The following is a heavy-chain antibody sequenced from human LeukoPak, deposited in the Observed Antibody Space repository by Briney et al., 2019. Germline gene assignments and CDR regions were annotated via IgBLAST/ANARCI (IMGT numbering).Heavy chain of an antibody. D-gene: IGHD3-16*02. Sequence: GGSLRLSCAASGFTFSSYGMHWVRQAPGKGLEWVAVISYDGSNKYYADSVKGRFTISRDNSKNTLYLQINSLRAEDTAVYYCAKGPYDYVWGSYRYIVDYWGQGTLVTVSS. CDR3: AKGPYDYVWGSYRYIVDY. V-gene: IGHV3-30*18. CDR1: GFTFSSYG. J-gene: IGHJ4*02. CDR2: ISYDGSNK.